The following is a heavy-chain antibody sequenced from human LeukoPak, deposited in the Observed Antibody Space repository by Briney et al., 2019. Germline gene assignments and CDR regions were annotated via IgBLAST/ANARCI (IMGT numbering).Heavy chain of an antibody. CDR3: ASAEPRGIIWYPS. CDR1: GASMRSHIW. Sequence: SETLSLICAVSGASMRSHIWRWPWVRQPPGKGVGGIGEIYHSGRTNDTPSLSSRVTISVDKSNNHFSLNLGSVTAADTAVCYCASAEPRGIIWYPSWGQGTLVTVSS. D-gene: IGHD6-13*01. V-gene: IGHV4-4*02. J-gene: IGHJ5*02. CDR2: IYHSGRT.